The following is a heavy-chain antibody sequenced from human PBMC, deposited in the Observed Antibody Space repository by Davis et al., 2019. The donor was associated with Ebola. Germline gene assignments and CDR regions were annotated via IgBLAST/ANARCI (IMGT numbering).Heavy chain of an antibody. CDR3: ARDMNCSGGSCYSSWFDP. Sequence: PGGSLRLSCAASGFTFSSYAMHWVRQAPGKGLEWVAVIWYDGSNKYYADSVKGRFTISRDNSKNTLYLQMNSLRAEDTAAYYCARDMNCSGGSCYSSWFDPWGQGTLVTVSS. CDR1: GFTFSSYA. J-gene: IGHJ5*02. CDR2: IWYDGSNK. D-gene: IGHD2-15*01. V-gene: IGHV3-33*08.